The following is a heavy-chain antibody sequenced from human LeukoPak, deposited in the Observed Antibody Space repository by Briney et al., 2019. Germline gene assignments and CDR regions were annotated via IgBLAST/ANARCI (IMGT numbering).Heavy chain of an antibody. CDR2: IRSKAKSYAT. J-gene: IGHJ4*02. V-gene: IGHV3-73*01. CDR3: TSSAGTENGDY. Sequence: GGSLRLSCAASGFTFSDYAIHWVRQASGKGLEWVGRIRSKAKSYATEYGASVKGRFTIFRDDSKNTAYLQMESLRTEDTAVYYRTSSAGTENGDYWGQGALVTVSS. CDR1: GFTFSDYA. D-gene: IGHD3-10*01.